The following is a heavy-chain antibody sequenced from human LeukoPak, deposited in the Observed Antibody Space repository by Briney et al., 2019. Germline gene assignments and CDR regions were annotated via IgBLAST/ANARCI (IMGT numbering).Heavy chain of an antibody. CDR3: ARGHSVIQFLEWLLPKEPVDI. D-gene: IGHD3-3*01. CDR2: IIPIFGPP. J-gene: IGHJ3*02. V-gene: IGHV1-69*13. Sequence: SVKVSCKASGGTFSSYVINWVRQAPGQGLEWMGGIIPIFGPPSYAQKFQGRVTITADESTSTAYMELTSLRSEDTAMYYCARGHSVIQFLEWLLPKEPVDIWGQGTMVTVSS. CDR1: GGTFSSYV.